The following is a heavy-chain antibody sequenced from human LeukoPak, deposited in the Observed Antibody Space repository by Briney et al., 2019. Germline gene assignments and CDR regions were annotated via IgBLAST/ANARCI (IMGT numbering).Heavy chain of an antibody. CDR2: ISAYNGNT. V-gene: IGHV1-18*01. D-gene: IGHD1-26*01. J-gene: IGHJ4*02. CDR1: GYTFTSYG. Sequence: ASVKVSCKASGYTFTSYGISWVRQAPGQGLEWMGWISAYNGNTNYAQKLQGRVTMTTDTSTSTVYMELSSLRSEDTAVYYCAAVYSSGGSYWQLDYWGQGTLVTVSS. CDR3: AAVYSSGGSYWQLDY.